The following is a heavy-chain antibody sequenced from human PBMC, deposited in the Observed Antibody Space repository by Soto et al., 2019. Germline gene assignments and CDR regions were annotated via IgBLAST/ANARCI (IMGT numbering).Heavy chain of an antibody. CDR3: ARDLHDYVSFRFDP. V-gene: IGHV3-23*01. Sequence: PGGSLRLSCAASGFTFSSYAMSWVRQAPGKGLEWVSTISGSGGSTYYADSVKGRFTISRDNSKNTLYLHMNSLRAEDTAVYYCARDLHDYVSFRFDPWGQGTLVTVSS. D-gene: IGHD3-16*01. CDR2: ISGSGGST. CDR1: GFTFSSYA. J-gene: IGHJ5*02.